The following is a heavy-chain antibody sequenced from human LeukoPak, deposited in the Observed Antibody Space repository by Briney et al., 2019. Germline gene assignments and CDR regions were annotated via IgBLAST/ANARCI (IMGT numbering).Heavy chain of an antibody. J-gene: IGHJ4*02. D-gene: IGHD6-6*01. CDR3: ARYYIAPLDY. V-gene: IGHV3-30*04. CDR1: GFTSSSYA. CDR2: ISYDGTNK. Sequence: PGGSLRLSCAASGFTSSSYAMHWVRQAPGKGLEWVAAISYDGTNKNYADSVKGRFTISRDNSKNTLYLQMNSLRVEDTAVYYCARYYIAPLDYWGQGTLVTVSS.